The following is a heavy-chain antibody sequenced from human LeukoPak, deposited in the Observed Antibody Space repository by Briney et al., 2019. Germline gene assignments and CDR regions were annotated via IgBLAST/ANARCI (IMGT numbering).Heavy chain of an antibody. V-gene: IGHV4-4*07. CDR3: ARSRGTTLVTRFDY. CDR2: INTNGST. D-gene: IGHD5-18*01. Sequence: PSETLSLTCTVSGGSISNYYWSWIRQPAGKGLEWIGRINTNGSTDYNPSLKSRVTMSVDTSKNQFSLNLRSLTAADTAVYYCARSRGTTLVTRFDYWGQGTLVTASS. CDR1: GGSISNYY. J-gene: IGHJ4*02.